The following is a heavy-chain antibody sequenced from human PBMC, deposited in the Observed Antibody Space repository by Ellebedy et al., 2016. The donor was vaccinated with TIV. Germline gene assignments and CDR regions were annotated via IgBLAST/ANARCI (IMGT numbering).Heavy chain of an antibody. D-gene: IGHD6-13*01. J-gene: IGHJ5*02. CDR1: GGSISSSSYY. CDR2: IYYSGST. Sequence: SETLSLTCTVSGGSISSSSYYWGWIRQPPGKGLEWIGSIYYSGSTYYNPSLKSRVTISVDTSKNQFSLKLSSVTAADTAVYYCARDAASIAAAGGWFDPWGQGTLVTVSS. V-gene: IGHV4-39*07. CDR3: ARDAASIAAAGGWFDP.